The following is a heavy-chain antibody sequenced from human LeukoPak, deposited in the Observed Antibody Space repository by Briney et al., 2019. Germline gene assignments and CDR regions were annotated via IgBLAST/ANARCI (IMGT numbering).Heavy chain of an antibody. CDR3: ARAGSGYSFDY. CDR2: LYYSGST. J-gene: IGHJ4*02. D-gene: IGHD3-22*01. Sequence: SETLSLTCTVSGASISSFHWSWIRQPPGKGLEWIGYLYYSGSTNYNPSLKSRVTISLDTSKNQFSLKLSSVTAADTAVYYCARAGSGYSFDYWGQGTLVTVSS. V-gene: IGHV4-59*01. CDR1: GASISSFH.